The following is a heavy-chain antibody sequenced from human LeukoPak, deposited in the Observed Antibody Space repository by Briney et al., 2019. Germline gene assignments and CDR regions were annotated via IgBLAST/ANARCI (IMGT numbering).Heavy chain of an antibody. Sequence: GGSLRLSCAASGFTFSSYWMSWVRQAPGKGLEWVANMNLDGSEKYYVDSVKGRFTISRDNAKNSLFLQMNSLRAEDTAVYYCARGLRDIPGADHYFYYGMEVWGQGTTVTVSS. CDR1: GFTFSSYW. D-gene: IGHD2-15*01. V-gene: IGHV3-7*01. CDR2: MNLDGSEK. J-gene: IGHJ6*02. CDR3: ARGLRDIPGADHYFYYGMEV.